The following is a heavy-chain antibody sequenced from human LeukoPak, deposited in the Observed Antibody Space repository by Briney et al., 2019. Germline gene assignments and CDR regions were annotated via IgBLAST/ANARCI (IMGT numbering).Heavy chain of an antibody. CDR1: GFTLSSYA. V-gene: IGHV3-23*01. J-gene: IGHJ4*02. CDR2: ISGSGGST. CDR3: AKAKGSITMIVVRFDY. Sequence: SGGSLRLSCAASGFTLSSYAMSWVRQAPGKGLEWVSAISGSGGSTYYADSVKGRFTISRDNSKNTLYLQMNSLRAEDTAVYYCAKAKGSITMIVVRFDYWGQGTLVTVSS. D-gene: IGHD3-22*01.